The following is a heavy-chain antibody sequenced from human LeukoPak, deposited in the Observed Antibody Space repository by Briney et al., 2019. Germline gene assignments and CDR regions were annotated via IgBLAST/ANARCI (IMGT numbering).Heavy chain of an antibody. J-gene: IGHJ4*02. Sequence: ASVKVSCKTSGYSFTTYAIHWVRQAPGQRLEWMGWVNTDNDNTKYSQKFQGRVTITRDASASTAYMELSSLRSEDTAVYYCARGSWSSSIDYWGQGTLVTVSS. CDR3: ARGSWSSSIDY. V-gene: IGHV1-3*04. CDR2: VNTDNDNT. CDR1: GYSFTTYA. D-gene: IGHD6-6*01.